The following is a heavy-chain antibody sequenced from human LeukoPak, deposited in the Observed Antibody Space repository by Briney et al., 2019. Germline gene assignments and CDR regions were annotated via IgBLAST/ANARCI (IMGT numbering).Heavy chain of an antibody. J-gene: IGHJ5*02. CDR1: GGSISSYY. CDR2: IYYSGST. D-gene: IGHD2-2*03. CDR3: ARLLRVGYCSTTTCNWFDP. Sequence: SSETLSLTCTVSGGSISSYYWSWIRQPPGKGLEWIGYIYYSGSTNYNPSLKSRVTISVDTSKNQFSLKQSSVTAADTAVYYCARLLRVGYCSTTTCNWFDPWGQGTLVTVPS. V-gene: IGHV4-59*01.